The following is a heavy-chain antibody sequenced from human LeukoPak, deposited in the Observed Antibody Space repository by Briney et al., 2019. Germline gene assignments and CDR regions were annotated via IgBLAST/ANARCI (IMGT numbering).Heavy chain of an antibody. J-gene: IGHJ4*02. CDR1: GFTFSNYW. V-gene: IGHV3-23*01. CDR3: AKNFYYGSGTYYITGNLDY. Sequence: GGSLRLSCAASGFTFSNYWMSWVRQAPGKGLEWVSGFTGSGGNTYYAGSVKGRFTISRDISKNTLYLQMNSLRAEDTAIYYCAKNFYYGSGTYYITGNLDYWGQGTLVTVSS. D-gene: IGHD3-10*01. CDR2: FTGSGGNT.